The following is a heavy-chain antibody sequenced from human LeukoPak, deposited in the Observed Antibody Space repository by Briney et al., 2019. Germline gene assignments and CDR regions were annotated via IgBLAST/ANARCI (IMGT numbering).Heavy chain of an antibody. CDR2: IYYSGST. D-gene: IGHD6-13*01. J-gene: IGHJ3*02. CDR3: ARDARGAAAADDAFDI. Sequence: SETLSLTCTVSGGSISSGGYYWSWIRQHPGKGLEWIGYIYYSGSTYYNPSLKSRVTISVDTSKNQFSLKLSSVTAADTAVYYCARDARGAAAADDAFDIWGQGTMVTVSS. V-gene: IGHV4-31*03. CDR1: GGSISSGGYY.